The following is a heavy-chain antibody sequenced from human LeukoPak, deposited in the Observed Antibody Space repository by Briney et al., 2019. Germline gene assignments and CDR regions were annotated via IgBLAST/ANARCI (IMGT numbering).Heavy chain of an antibody. V-gene: IGHV3-30-3*01. CDR3: ARRVYYDSSGYLF. CDR1: GFTFSSYA. CDR2: ISYDGSNK. J-gene: IGHJ3*01. Sequence: GRSLRLSCAASGFTFSSYAMHWVRQAPGKGLEWVAVISYDGSNKYYADSVKGRFTISRDNSKNTLYLQMNSLRAEDTAVYYCARRVYYDSSGYLFWGQGTMVTVSS. D-gene: IGHD3-22*01.